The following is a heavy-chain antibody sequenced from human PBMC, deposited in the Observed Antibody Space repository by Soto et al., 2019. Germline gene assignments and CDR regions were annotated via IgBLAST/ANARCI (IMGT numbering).Heavy chain of an antibody. V-gene: IGHV3-23*01. D-gene: IGHD1-26*01. J-gene: IGHJ6*02. CDR2: ISGSGGST. CDR1: GVTVSSYA. CDR3: AKDQWELLGRFTYYYYYGMDV. Sequence: GGSLRLSCAASGVTVSSYAMSWVRQAPGKGLEWVSAISGSGGSTYYADSVKGRFTISRDNSKNTLYLQMNSLRAEDTAVYYCAKDQWELLGRFTYYYYYGMDVWGQGTTVTVSS.